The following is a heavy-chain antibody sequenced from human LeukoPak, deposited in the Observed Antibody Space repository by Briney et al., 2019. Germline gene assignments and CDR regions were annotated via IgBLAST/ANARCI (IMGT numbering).Heavy chain of an antibody. J-gene: IGHJ4*02. Sequence: PSETLSLTCTVSGGSISSGGYYWSWIRQHPGKGLEWIGYIYYSGSTYYNPSLKSRVTISVDTSKNQFSLKLSSVTAADTAVYYCARDRRDDFWSGVLDYWGQGTLVTVSS. CDR3: ARDRRDDFWSGVLDY. CDR1: GGSISSGGYY. CDR2: IYYSGST. V-gene: IGHV4-31*03. D-gene: IGHD3-3*01.